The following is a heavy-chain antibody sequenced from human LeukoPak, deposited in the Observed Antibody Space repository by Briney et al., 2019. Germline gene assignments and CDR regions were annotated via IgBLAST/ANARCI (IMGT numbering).Heavy chain of an antibody. D-gene: IGHD3-9*01. V-gene: IGHV3-23*01. CDR1: GFTFSSYA. Sequence: GGSLRLSCAASGFTFSSYAMSWVRQAPGKGLEWVSAISGSGGSTYYADSVKGRFTISRDNSKNTLYLQMNSLRAEDTAVYYCAKLSDILTGCSPADSNYFDYWGQGTLVTVSS. CDR3: AKLSDILTGCSPADSNYFDY. CDR2: ISGSGGST. J-gene: IGHJ4*02.